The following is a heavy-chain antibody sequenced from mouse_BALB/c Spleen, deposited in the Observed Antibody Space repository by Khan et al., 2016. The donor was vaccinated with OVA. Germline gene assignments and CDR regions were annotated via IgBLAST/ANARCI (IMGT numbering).Heavy chain of an antibody. J-gene: IGHJ2*01. Sequence: EVELVESGGGLVQPGGSLKLSCAASGFTFSSYIMSWVRQTPEKRLEWVAYISNGGGSTYYLDNVKGRFTISRYNAKNTLYLQMSSLKSEDTAMYYCARHGNYVSFDYWGQGTTLTVSS. V-gene: IGHV5-12-2*01. CDR2: ISNGGGST. D-gene: IGHD2-1*01. CDR1: GFTFSSYI. CDR3: ARHGNYVSFDY.